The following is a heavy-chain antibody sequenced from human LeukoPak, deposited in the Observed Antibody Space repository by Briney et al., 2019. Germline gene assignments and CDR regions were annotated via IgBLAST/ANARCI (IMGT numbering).Heavy chain of an antibody. J-gene: IGHJ6*02. V-gene: IGHV4-59*01. D-gene: IGHD2-15*01. Sequence: SETLSLTCTVSGGSISSYYWSWIRQPPGKGLEWIGYIYYSGSTNYNPSLKSRVTISVDTSKNQFSLKLSSVTAADTAVYYCARAVVVAATHYYGMDVWGQGTTVTVSS. CDR2: IYYSGST. CDR1: GGSISSYY. CDR3: ARAVVVAATHYYGMDV.